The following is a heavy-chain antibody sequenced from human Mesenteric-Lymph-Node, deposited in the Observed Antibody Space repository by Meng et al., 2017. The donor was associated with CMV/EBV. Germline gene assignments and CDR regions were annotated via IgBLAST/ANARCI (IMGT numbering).Heavy chain of an antibody. V-gene: IGHV4-59*12. CDR1: GGSISSYY. CDR2: IYYSGST. J-gene: IGHJ6*02. Sequence: SETLSLTCTVSGGSISSYYWSWIRQPPGKGLEWIGYIYYSGSTNYNPSLKSRVTISVDTSKNQFSLQLNSVTPEDTAVYYCARELRVVVPAASYYYYGMDVWGQGTTVTVSS. D-gene: IGHD2-2*01. CDR3: ARELRVVVPAASYYYYGMDV.